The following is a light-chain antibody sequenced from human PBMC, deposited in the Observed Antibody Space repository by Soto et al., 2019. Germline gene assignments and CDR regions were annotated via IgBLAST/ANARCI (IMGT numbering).Light chain of an antibody. CDR2: DAS. CDR3: QQYNSYSLT. CDR1: QSISSW. J-gene: IGKJ1*01. V-gene: IGKV1-5*01. Sequence: DIQMSQSPSTLSASVGDRVTITCRASQSISSWLAWYQQKPGKAPKLLIYDASSLESGVPSRFSGSGSGTEFTLTISSLQPDDFATYYCQQYNSYSLTFCQGTNVDIK.